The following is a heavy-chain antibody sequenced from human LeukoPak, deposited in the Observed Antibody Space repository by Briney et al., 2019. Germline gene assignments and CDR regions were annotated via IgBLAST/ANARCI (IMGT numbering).Heavy chain of an antibody. D-gene: IGHD3-10*01. CDR3: ARVFEGSYFDY. Sequence: GGSLRLSWVASGFTFSSYWMSWVRQAPGKGLEWVANIKQDGSEKYYVDSLKGRFTISRDNAKNSLYLQMNSLRAEDTAVYYCARVFEGSYFDYWGQGTLVTVSS. J-gene: IGHJ4*02. V-gene: IGHV3-7*01. CDR1: GFTFSSYW. CDR2: IKQDGSEK.